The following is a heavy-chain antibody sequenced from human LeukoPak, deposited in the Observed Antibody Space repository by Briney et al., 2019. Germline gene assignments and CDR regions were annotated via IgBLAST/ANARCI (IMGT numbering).Heavy chain of an antibody. Sequence: SETLSLTCAVYGGSFSGYYWSWIRQPPGKGLEWIGYIYYSGSTNYNPSLKSRVTISVDTSKNQFSLKLSSVTAADTAVYYCVGGLQQLTRFDYWGQGTLVTVSS. V-gene: IGHV4-59*08. CDR3: VGGLQQLTRFDY. J-gene: IGHJ4*02. CDR1: GGSFSGYY. CDR2: IYYSGST. D-gene: IGHD6-13*01.